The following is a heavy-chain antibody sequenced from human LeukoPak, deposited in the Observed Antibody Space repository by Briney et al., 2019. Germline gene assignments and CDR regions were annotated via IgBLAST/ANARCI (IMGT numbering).Heavy chain of an antibody. CDR2: INHSGST. Sequence: SETLSLTCAVYGGSFSGYYWSWIRQPPGKGLEWIGEINHSGSTNYNPSPKSRVTISVDTSKNQFSLKLSSVTAADTAVYYCARDYYDSSGYPYYFDYWGQGTLVTVSS. D-gene: IGHD3-22*01. CDR1: GGSFSGYY. CDR3: ARDYYDSSGYPYYFDY. V-gene: IGHV4-34*01. J-gene: IGHJ4*02.